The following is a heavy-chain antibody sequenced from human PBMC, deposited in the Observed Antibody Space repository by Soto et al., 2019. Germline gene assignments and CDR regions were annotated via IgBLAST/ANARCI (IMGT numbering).Heavy chain of an antibody. V-gene: IGHV4-61*01. CDR2: IYYSGST. D-gene: IGHD3-10*01. Sequence: LSLTCTVSGGSVSSGSYYWSWTRQPPGKGLEWIGYIYYSGSTNYNPSLKSRVTISVDTSKNQFSLKLSSVTAADTAVYYCARVGEKGSLRLYFDYWGQGTLVTVSS. CDR3: ARVGEKGSLRLYFDY. J-gene: IGHJ4*02. CDR1: GGSVSSGSYY.